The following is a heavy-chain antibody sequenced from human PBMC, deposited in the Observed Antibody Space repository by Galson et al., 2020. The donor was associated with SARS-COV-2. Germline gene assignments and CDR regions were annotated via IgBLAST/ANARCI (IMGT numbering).Heavy chain of an antibody. Sequence: GGSLRLSCAASGFTFSSYRMHWVRQAPGKGLEWVAVLSYDGSNKYYADPVKGRFTISRDNSTTTPYLQMNSLRAEDTAVYYCAKDIYPGGSSWFEYYYGMDVWGQGTTVTVSS. J-gene: IGHJ6*02. CDR3: AKDIYPGGSSWFEYYYGMDV. CDR2: LSYDGSNK. D-gene: IGHD6-13*01. CDR1: GFTFSSYR. V-gene: IGHV3-30*18.